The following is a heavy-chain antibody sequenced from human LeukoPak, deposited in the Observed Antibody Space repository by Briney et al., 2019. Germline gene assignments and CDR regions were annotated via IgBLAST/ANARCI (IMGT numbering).Heavy chain of an antibody. CDR1: GFIFSSYE. Sequence: GGSLRLSCAASGFIFSSYEVNWVRQAPGKGLEWVSYISSSGTTIYYADSVKGRFTISRDNAKNSLFLQMNSLRAEDTAVYYCATSGSDAFDIWGQGTMVTVSS. V-gene: IGHV3-48*03. J-gene: IGHJ3*02. CDR3: ATSGSDAFDI. D-gene: IGHD3-10*01. CDR2: ISSSGTTI.